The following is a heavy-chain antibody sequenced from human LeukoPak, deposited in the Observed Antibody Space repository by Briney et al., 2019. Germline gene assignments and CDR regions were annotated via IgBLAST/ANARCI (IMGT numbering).Heavy chain of an antibody. CDR1: GYTFTSYY. Sequence: GASVKVSCKASGYTFTSYYMHWVRQAPGQGLEWMGIINPSGGSTSYAQKFRGRVTMTRDTSTSTVYMELSSLRSEDTAVYYCARDWGRPGYCSGGSCYGESRTEHYWGQGTLVTVSS. CDR3: ARDWGRPGYCSGGSCYGESRTEHY. J-gene: IGHJ4*02. V-gene: IGHV1-46*01. CDR2: INPSGGST. D-gene: IGHD2-15*01.